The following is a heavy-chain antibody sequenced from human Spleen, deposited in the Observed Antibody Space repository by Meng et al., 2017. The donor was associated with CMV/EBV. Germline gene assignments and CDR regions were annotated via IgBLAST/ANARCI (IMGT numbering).Heavy chain of an antibody. D-gene: IGHD1-26*01. V-gene: IGHV1-18*01. CDR1: GYTFITYD. CDR2: ISAYSGNT. Sequence: ASVKVSCKASGYTFITYDINWVWQATGQGLESMGWISAYSGNTHYAQKFQGRVIMTTDTSTSTVNMELRHLRFDDTAVYYCAWEGSYSGSRYHYGMEVWGQGTTVTVSS. J-gene: IGHJ6*02. CDR3: AWEGSYSGSRYHYGMEV.